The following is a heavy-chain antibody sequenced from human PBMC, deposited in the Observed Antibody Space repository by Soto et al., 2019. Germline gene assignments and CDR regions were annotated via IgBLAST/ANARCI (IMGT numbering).Heavy chain of an antibody. Sequence: QGQLVESGGGVVQPGRSLRLSCAASGFTFTSHAMHLVRQTPGKGLERVAAISYDEIDKKYASPVKGQFTVSRDNVKNTLSLQMDSVGPEDTAVYYCARDSGYPLPYNYFYYGLAVWGQGTTVTVSS. V-gene: IGHV3-30*03. CDR2: ISYDEIDK. CDR3: ARDSGYPLPYNYFYYGLAV. D-gene: IGHD2-2*02. J-gene: IGHJ6*02. CDR1: GFTFTSHA.